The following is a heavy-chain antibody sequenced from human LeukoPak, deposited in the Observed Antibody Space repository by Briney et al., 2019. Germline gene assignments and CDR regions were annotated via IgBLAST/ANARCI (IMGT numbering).Heavy chain of an antibody. J-gene: IGHJ4*02. CDR1: GYTFTCYY. D-gene: IGHD3-22*01. Sequence: ASVKVSCKVSGYTFTCYYMHWVRQAPGQGLEWMGWINPDTGRTNYAQKFQGRVTMTRDTSITTAYMELTRLTSDDTAVYSCARGTYYDSRAYSGVRLFDYWGQGTLVSVSS. CDR2: INPDTGRT. V-gene: IGHV1-2*02. CDR3: ARGTYYDSRAYSGVRLFDY.